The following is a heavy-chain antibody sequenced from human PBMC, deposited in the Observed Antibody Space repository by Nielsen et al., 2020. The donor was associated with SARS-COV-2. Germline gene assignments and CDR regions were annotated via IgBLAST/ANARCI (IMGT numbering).Heavy chain of an antibody. CDR1: GFTFSDYY. D-gene: IGHD6-6*01. CDR3: AREYSSSQTFDY. V-gene: IGHV3-11*05. CDR2: ISSSSSYT. Sequence: GESLKISCAASGFTFSDYYMGWIRQAPGKGLEWVSYISSSSSYTNYADSVKGRFTISRDNAKNSLYLQMNSLRAEDTAVYYCAREYSSSQTFDYWGQGTLVTVSS. J-gene: IGHJ4*02.